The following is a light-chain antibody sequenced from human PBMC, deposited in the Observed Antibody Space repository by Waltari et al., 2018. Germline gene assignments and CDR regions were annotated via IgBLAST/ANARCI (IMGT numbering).Light chain of an antibody. CDR1: NNNVGNEG. CDR2: RNN. CDR3: SAWDRSLGAWV. V-gene: IGLV10-54*04. Sequence: QAGLTQPPSVSKGLRQTATLPCTGDNNNVGNEGATWLQQHQGHPPKLLFYRNNKRPSGISERCSASRSGSTASLTITGLQTEDEADYYCSAWDRSLGAWVFGGGTKLTVL. J-gene: IGLJ3*02.